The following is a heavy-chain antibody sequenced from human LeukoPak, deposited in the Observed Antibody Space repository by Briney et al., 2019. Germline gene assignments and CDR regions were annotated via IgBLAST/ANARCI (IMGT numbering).Heavy chain of an antibody. D-gene: IGHD5-24*01. CDR2: IYYSGNI. Sequence: SETLSLTCTVSGGSVSSDYWSWIRQTPGKGLEWIGYIYYSGNINYNPSLKSRVTISVDTSKNQFSLKLSSVTAADTAVYYCARDRYGYTLDYWGQGTLVTVSS. CDR3: ARDRYGYTLDY. V-gene: IGHV4-59*02. CDR1: GGSVSSDY. J-gene: IGHJ4*02.